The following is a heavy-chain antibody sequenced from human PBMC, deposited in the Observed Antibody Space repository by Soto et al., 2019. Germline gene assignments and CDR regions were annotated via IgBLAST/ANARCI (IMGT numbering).Heavy chain of an antibody. D-gene: IGHD1-1*01. Sequence: PSETLSLTCTVSGGSISNYYWNWILQSPGKGLEWIGYIYHSGSTLYNPSLKSRVTISIDKSKNQFSLKLSSVTAADTAVYYCARDQLEGNWFDPWGQGTLVTVSS. J-gene: IGHJ5*02. V-gene: IGHV4-59*12. CDR2: IYHSGST. CDR3: ARDQLEGNWFDP. CDR1: GGSISNYY.